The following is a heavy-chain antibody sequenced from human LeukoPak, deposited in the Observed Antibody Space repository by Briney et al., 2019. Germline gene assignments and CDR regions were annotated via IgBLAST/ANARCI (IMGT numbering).Heavy chain of an antibody. CDR1: GFNFNTYS. Sequence: GGSLRLSCEASGFNFNTYSMVWVRQAPGKGLEWVSIISRASESIFYADSVKGRFTISRDNAKNSLYLQMNGLRAEDTAAYYCARGATDTTRWFDPWGQGTLVTVSS. D-gene: IGHD1-7*01. CDR2: ISRASESI. V-gene: IGHV3-21*01. CDR3: ARGATDTTRWFDP. J-gene: IGHJ5*02.